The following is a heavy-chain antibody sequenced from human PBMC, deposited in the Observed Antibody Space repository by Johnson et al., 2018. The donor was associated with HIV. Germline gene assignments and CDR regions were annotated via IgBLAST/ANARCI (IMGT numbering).Heavy chain of an antibody. Sequence: QMQLVESGGGVVQPGRSLRLSCAASGFTFSSYAMHWVRQAPGKGLEWVAVISYDGRNKYYADSVKGRFTISRDNSKNTLYLQMNSLRAEDTAVYYCAETPGIAAAGTGYAFDIWGQGTMVTVSS. CDR1: GFTFSSYA. CDR2: ISYDGRNK. D-gene: IGHD6-13*01. V-gene: IGHV3-30*04. J-gene: IGHJ3*02. CDR3: AETPGIAAAGTGYAFDI.